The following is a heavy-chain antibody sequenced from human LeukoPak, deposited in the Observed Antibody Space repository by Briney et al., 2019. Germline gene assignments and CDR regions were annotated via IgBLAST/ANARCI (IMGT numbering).Heavy chain of an antibody. CDR1: GYTFTGYY. D-gene: IGHD3-3*01. J-gene: IGHJ4*02. CDR3: AQTTPLKRLSGYYKA. CDR2: INPNSGGT. V-gene: IGHV1-2*06. Sequence: ASVKVSCKASGYTFTGYYMHWVRQAPGQGLEWMGRINPNSGGTNYAQKFQGRVTMTRDTSISTAYMELSRLRSDDTAVYYCAQTTPLKRLSGYYKAWGQGTLVTVSS.